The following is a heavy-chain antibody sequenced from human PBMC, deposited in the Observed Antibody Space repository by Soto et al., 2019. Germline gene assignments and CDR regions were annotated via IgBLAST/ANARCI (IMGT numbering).Heavy chain of an antibody. CDR2: ISGSGGST. V-gene: IGHV3-23*01. CDR1: GFTYSSYA. Sequence: GGSLRLSCAASGFTYSSYAMSWVRQAPGKGLEWVSAISGSGGSTYHADSVKGRFTISRDNSKNTLYLQMNSLRAEDTAVYYCARDGLKLELRKIYFYYMDVWGKGTTVTVSS. CDR3: ARDGLKLELRKIYFYYMDV. D-gene: IGHD1-7*01. J-gene: IGHJ6*03.